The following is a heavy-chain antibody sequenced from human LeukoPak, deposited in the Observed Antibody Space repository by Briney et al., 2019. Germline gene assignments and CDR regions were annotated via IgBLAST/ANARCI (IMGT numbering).Heavy chain of an antibody. V-gene: IGHV4-59*12. Sequence: SETLSLTCTVSGGSISSYYWSWFRQPPGKGLEWIGYIYYSGGTNYNPSLKSRVTISVETSKNQFSLKLSSMTAADTAVYYCARVKSSPLTYYYDSSGTSFDYWGQGTLVTVSS. CDR2: IYYSGGT. D-gene: IGHD3-22*01. J-gene: IGHJ4*02. CDR3: ARVKSSPLTYYYDSSGTSFDY. CDR1: GGSISSYY.